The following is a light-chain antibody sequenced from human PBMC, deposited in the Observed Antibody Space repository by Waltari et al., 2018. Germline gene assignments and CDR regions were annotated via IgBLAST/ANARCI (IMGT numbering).Light chain of an antibody. CDR2: EVS. CDR1: SSDVGGYNY. V-gene: IGLV2-14*01. Sequence: QSALTQPASVSGSPGQSITISCTGTSSDVGGYNYVSWYQQPPGNAPKLMIYEVSNRPSGVSNRCSGSKSGNTASLTISGLQAEDEADYYCSSYTSSSTVVFGGGTKLTVL. J-gene: IGLJ2*01. CDR3: SSYTSSSTVV.